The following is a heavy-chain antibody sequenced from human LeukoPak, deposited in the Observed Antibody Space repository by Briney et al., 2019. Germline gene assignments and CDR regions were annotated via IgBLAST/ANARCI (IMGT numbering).Heavy chain of an antibody. CDR2: INPSGGST. CDR1: GYTFTGFY. V-gene: IGHV1-46*01. D-gene: IGHD2-21*01. J-gene: IGHJ4*02. CDR3: ARDQAYCGGDCPLKD. Sequence: ASVKVSCKASGYTFTGFYMHWVRQAPGQGLEWMGIINPSGGSTSYAQKFQGRVTMTRDTSTSTVYMELSSLRSEDTAVYYCARDQAYCGGDCPLKDWGQGTLVTVSS.